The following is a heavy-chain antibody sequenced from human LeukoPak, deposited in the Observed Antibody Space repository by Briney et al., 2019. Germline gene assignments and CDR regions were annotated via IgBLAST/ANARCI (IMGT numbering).Heavy chain of an antibody. CDR2: IKPNSGGT. D-gene: IGHD3-3*01. J-gene: IGHJ6*02. Sequence: ASVKVSCKASGYTFTRYYMHWVRQAPGQGLEWRGWIKPNSGGTNYAQKFQGRVTMTRDTSISTAYMELSRLRSDDTAVYCFARDPTYNYDFWSGYYNHYYYGMDVWGQGTTVTVSS. CDR3: ARDPTYNYDFWSGYYNHYYYGMDV. V-gene: IGHV1-2*02. CDR1: GYTFTRYY.